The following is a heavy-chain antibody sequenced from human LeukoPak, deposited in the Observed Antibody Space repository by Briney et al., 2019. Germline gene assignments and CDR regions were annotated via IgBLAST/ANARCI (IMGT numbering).Heavy chain of an antibody. CDR2: FHHSGST. CDR1: GYSISSGYY. D-gene: IGHD2-21*02. CDR3: AIAPGAYCGGDCYFRAFDI. J-gene: IGHJ3*02. V-gene: IGHV4-38-2*01. Sequence: PSETLSLTCAVSGYSISSGYYWGWIRQPPGNGLEWIGCFHHSGSTYYNPSLKSRVTISVDTSKNQFSLKLSSVTAADTAVYYCAIAPGAYCGGDCYFRAFDIWGQGTVVTVSS.